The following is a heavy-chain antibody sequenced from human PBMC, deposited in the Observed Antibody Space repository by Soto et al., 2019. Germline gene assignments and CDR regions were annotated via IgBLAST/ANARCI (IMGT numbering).Heavy chain of an antibody. J-gene: IGHJ4*02. Sequence: SETLSLTCTVSGGSISSYYWSWIRQPPGKGLEWIGYIYYSGSTNYNPSLKSRVTISVDTSKNQFSLNLSSVTAADTAVYYCARHHSGTGYPFDYWGPGNMVTVSS. V-gene: IGHV4-59*08. D-gene: IGHD3-9*01. CDR2: IYYSGST. CDR1: GGSISSYY. CDR3: ARHHSGTGYPFDY.